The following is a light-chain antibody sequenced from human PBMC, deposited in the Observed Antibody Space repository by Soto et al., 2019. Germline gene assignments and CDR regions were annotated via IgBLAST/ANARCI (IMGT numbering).Light chain of an antibody. CDR2: EVS. V-gene: IGLV2-14*01. CDR1: RSDVGGYNY. J-gene: IGLJ3*02. CDR3: SSYTSSSTWV. Sequence: QSVLTQPASVSGSPGQSITISCTGTRSDVGGYNYVSWYQHHPGNAPRLMIYEVSDRPSGVSNRFSGSKSGNTASLTISGLQAEDEADYYCSSYTSSSTWVFGGGTKVTVL.